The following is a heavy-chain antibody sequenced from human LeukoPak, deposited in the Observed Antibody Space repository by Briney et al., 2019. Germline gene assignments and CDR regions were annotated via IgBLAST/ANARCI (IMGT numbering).Heavy chain of an antibody. Sequence: ASVTVSCKASGYTFTSYYMHWVRPAPGQGLEWMGIINPSGGSTSYEQKFQGRVTMTRDTSTSTVYMELSSLRSEDTAVYYCARDLRGDCSSTSCASDIWGQGTMVTVSS. CDR1: GYTFTSYY. D-gene: IGHD2-2*01. CDR2: INPSGGST. CDR3: ARDLRGDCSSTSCASDI. V-gene: IGHV1-46*01. J-gene: IGHJ3*02.